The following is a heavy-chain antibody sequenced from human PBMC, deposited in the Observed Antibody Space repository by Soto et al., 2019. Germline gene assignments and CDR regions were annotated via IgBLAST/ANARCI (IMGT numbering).Heavy chain of an antibody. D-gene: IGHD3-22*01. J-gene: IGHJ4*02. CDR1: GGSISNGSYY. CDR3: ARRDIYYDNFGYSLFDY. V-gene: IGHV4-31*03. Sequence: QVQLQESGPGLVRPSQTLSLTCTVSGGSISNGSYYWTWIRHHPGKGLEWIGYIYSTGSTFYNPSLKGRITISVDTSKNQFSLRLSSVIAADTAIYYCARRDIYYDNFGYSLFDYWGQGTLVTVSS. CDR2: IYSTGST.